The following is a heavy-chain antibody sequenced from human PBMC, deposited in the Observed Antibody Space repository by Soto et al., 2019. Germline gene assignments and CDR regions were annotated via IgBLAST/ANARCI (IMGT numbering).Heavy chain of an antibody. V-gene: IGHV3-66*01. CDR1: GFTVSSNY. J-gene: IGHJ6*02. CDR2: IYSGGST. CDR3: AREKGYGDYPYYYGMDV. D-gene: IGHD4-17*01. Sequence: EVQLVESGGGLVQPGGSLRLSCAASGFTVSSNYMSWVRQAPGKGLEWVSVIYSGGSTYYADSVKGRFTISRDNSKTTLYLQMNSLRAEDTAVYYCAREKGYGDYPYYYGMDVCGQGTTVTVSS.